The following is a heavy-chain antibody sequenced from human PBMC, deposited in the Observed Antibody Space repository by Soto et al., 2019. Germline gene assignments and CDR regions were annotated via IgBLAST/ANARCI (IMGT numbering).Heavy chain of an antibody. J-gene: IGHJ1*01. V-gene: IGHV3-9*01. CDR2: INWNSGSI. Sequence: EVQLVESGGGLVQPGRSLRLSCAASGFTFDDYAMHWVRQVPGKGLEWVSGINWNSGSIGYGDSVKGRFAISRDHAKNSRHLQMNRLRAEDTAFYYCVKDESINWYSGHFRHWGQGTLVTVSS. D-gene: IGHD6-13*01. CDR3: VKDESINWYSGHFRH. CDR1: GFTFDDYA.